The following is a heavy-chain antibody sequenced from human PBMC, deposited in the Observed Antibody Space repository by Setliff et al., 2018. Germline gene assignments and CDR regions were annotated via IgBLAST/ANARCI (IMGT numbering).Heavy chain of an antibody. J-gene: IGHJ6*03. Sequence: PSETLSLTCTVYGSSIGSGYYWDWIRQSPGKGLEWIGAIYYSGSTNYNPSLKSRVTMSVDTSKNQFSLKLNSVTAADMAVYYCAREQWLDPPGYYYMDVWAKGTTVTVSS. CDR3: AREQWLDPPGYYYMDV. CDR1: GSSIGSGYY. V-gene: IGHV4-38-2*02. CDR2: IYYSGST. D-gene: IGHD6-19*01.